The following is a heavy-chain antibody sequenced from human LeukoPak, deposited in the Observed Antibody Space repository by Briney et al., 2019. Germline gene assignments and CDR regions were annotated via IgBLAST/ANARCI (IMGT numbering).Heavy chain of an antibody. CDR3: ARVGYEVAFDI. D-gene: IGHD5-12*01. J-gene: IGHJ3*02. V-gene: IGHV3-7*01. CDR1: GFTFSSYA. Sequence: GGSLRLSCAASGFTFSSYAMSWVRQAPGKGLEWVANIKQDGSEKYYVDSVKGRFTISRDNAKNSLYLQMNSLRAEDTAVYYCARVGYEVAFDIWGQGTMVTVSS. CDR2: IKQDGSEK.